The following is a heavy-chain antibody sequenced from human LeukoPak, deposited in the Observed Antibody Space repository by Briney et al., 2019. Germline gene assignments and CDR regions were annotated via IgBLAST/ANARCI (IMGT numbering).Heavy chain of an antibody. CDR2: IYYSGST. Sequence: PSETLSLTCTVSGGSISSSSYYWGWIRQPPGKGLEWIGSIYYSGSTYYNPSLKSRVTISVDTSKNQFSLKLSSVTAADTAVYYCARVLRYYDFWSGYSKGRFDPWGQGTLVTVSS. D-gene: IGHD3-3*01. CDR3: ARVLRYYDFWSGYSKGRFDP. V-gene: IGHV4-39*07. CDR1: GGSISSSSYY. J-gene: IGHJ5*02.